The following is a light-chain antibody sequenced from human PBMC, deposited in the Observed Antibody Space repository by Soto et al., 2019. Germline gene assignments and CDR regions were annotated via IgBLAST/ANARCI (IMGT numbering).Light chain of an antibody. CDR2: SAS. Sequence: DLQMTQSPPSLSASLGDSVTITCRASEPITDFLNWYQLKPGKAPRLLIYSASNVQPGVPSRFSGSGYGTDFTLTLSGLQHEDSATYYCQQTCSPFVTFGAGTKVEV. CDR3: QQTCSPFVT. CDR1: EPITDF. J-gene: IGKJ4*01. V-gene: IGKV1-39*01.